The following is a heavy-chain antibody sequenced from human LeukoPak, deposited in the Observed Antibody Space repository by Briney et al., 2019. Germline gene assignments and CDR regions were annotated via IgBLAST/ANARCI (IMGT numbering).Heavy chain of an antibody. D-gene: IGHD1/OR15-1a*01. Sequence: GGSLKISCKGSGSRFTSYWMGGVRQMPGKGLEWMGIIYPGDSDTRYSPSFQGQVTISADKPISTAYLQWSSLKASDTAMYYCARRGSITGTKYNWFDPWGQGTLVTVPS. J-gene: IGHJ5*02. CDR1: GSRFTSYW. V-gene: IGHV5-51*01. CDR2: IYPGDSDT. CDR3: ARRGSITGTKYNWFDP.